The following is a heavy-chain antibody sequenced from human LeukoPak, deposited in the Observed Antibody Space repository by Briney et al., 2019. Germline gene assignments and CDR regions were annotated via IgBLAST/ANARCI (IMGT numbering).Heavy chain of an antibody. CDR1: GGSFSGYY. CDR2: INHSGST. CDR3: ARDLNGPFDY. V-gene: IGHV4-34*01. J-gene: IGHJ4*02. D-gene: IGHD1-1*01. Sequence: SETLSLTCAVYGGSFSGYYWSWIRQPPGKGLEWIGEINHSGSTNYNPSLKSRVTISVDTSKNQFSLKLSSVTAADTAVYYCARDLNGPFDYWGQGTLVTVSS.